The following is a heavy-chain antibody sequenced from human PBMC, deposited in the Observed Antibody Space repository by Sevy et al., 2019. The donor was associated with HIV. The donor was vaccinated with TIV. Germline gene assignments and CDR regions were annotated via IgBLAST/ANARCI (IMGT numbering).Heavy chain of an antibody. J-gene: IGHJ4*02. D-gene: IGHD5-18*01. V-gene: IGHV4-59*01. CDR1: GGSISSYY. CDR3: ARVRYTYGFPIFFDY. Sequence: SETLSLTCSVSGGSISSYYWSWIRQPPGKRLEWIDYSGSTSYNSSLKSRVTISVDRSKNQFSLKLRSVTAADTAIYYCARVRYTYGFPIFFDYWGQGILVTVSS. CDR2: YSGST.